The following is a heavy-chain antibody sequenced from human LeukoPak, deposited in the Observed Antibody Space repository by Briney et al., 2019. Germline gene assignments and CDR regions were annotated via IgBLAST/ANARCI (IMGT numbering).Heavy chain of an antibody. CDR1: GLTFSTYW. CDR2: IKFDGSLA. J-gene: IGHJ1*01. CDR3: ARAPSEIGGYYPEYFRH. V-gene: IGHV3-74*01. Sequence: PGGSLRLSCTASGLTFSTYWVHWVRQAPGKGLVWVSQIKFDGSLASYADSVKGRFTISRDNAKNTVSLQMNSLRAEDTGVYYCARAPSEIGGYYPEYFRHWGQGTLVTVSS. D-gene: IGHD3-22*01.